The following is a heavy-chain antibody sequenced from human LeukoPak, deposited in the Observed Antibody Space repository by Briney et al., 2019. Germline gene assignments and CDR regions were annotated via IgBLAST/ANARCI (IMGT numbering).Heavy chain of an antibody. V-gene: IGHV3-15*01. CDR2: IRSKIDGGTA. Sequence: GESLRLPCAASGFTFSKLWVTWVRQAPEKGLEWVGHIRSKIDGGTADYAAPVKGRFTISRDDSKDTVYLQMNSLKSEDTGVYYCIGAYLGYWGRGTLVTVSS. CDR1: GFTFSKLW. J-gene: IGHJ4*02. D-gene: IGHD3-3*02. CDR3: IGAYLGY.